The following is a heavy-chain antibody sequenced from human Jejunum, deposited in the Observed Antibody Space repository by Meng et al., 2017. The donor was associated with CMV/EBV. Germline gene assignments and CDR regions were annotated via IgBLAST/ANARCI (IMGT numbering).Heavy chain of an antibody. V-gene: IGHV4-31*02. CDR1: GAIY. J-gene: IGHJ4*02. CDR3: ARGDYSASGNYYTGVYSFDY. D-gene: IGHD3-10*01. CDR2: IYYTGTT. Sequence: GAIYWTWIRQYPGKSLEWIGYIYYTGTTFYNPTLQSRVTISIATYKNHFSLSLSSVTVADTAVYYCARGDYSASGNYYTGVYSFDYWGQGTLVTVSS.